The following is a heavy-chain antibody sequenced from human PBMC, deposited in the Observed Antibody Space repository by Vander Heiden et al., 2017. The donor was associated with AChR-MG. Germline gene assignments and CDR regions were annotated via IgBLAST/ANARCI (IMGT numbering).Heavy chain of an antibody. CDR1: EFTFSSYA. D-gene: IGHD1-1*01. J-gene: IGHJ4*02. CDR3: ARDRNSNFLFDY. V-gene: IGHV3-23*01. Sequence: EVQLLESGGDLVQPGGSLRLPCSASEFTFSSYAMGWVSQAPGKGLEWVSGITANGGITYYTDSVKGRFTISRDNSEKTLYLQMNSLRAEDTAIYYCARDRNSNFLFDYWGQGALVTVSS. CDR2: ITANGGIT.